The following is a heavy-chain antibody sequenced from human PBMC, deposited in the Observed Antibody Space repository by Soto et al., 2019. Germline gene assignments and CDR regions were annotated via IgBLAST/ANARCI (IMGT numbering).Heavy chain of an antibody. D-gene: IGHD3-3*01. CDR2: IIPIFGTA. V-gene: IGHV1-69*13. J-gene: IGHJ6*02. Sequence: GASVKVSCKASGGTFSSYAISWVRQAPGQGLEWMGGIIPIFGTANYAQKFQGRVTITADESTSTAYMELSSLRSEDTAVYYCARVSGDFWSGYFGSGYYYYGMDFWCQGTSVSGSS. CDR3: ARVSGDFWSGYFGSGYYYYGMDF. CDR1: GGTFSSYA.